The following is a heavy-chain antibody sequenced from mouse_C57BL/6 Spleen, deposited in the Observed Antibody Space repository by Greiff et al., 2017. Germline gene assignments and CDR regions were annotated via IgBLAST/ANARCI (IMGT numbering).Heavy chain of an antibody. D-gene: IGHD1-1*01. V-gene: IGHV2-2*01. CDR2: IWSGGST. J-gene: IGHJ1*03. CDR3: ARGATVVARYWYFDV. Sequence: VMLVESGPGLVQPSQSLSITCTVSGFSLTSYGVHWVRQSPGKGLEWLGVIWSGGSTDYNAAFISRLSISKDNSKSQVFFKMNSLQADDTAIYYCARGATVVARYWYFDVWGTGTTVTVSS. CDR1: GFSLTSYG.